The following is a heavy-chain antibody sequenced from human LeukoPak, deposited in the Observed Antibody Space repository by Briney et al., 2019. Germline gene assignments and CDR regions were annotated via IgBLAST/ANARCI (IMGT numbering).Heavy chain of an antibody. D-gene: IGHD5/OR15-5a*01. Sequence: PSETLSLTCTVSGGSFSSGGYYWSWIRQHPGKGLEWIGYIYYSGSTYYNPSLKSRVTISVDTSKNQFSLKLSSVTAADTAVYYCARDPNIVSTVTLRAFDIWGQGTMVSVSS. J-gene: IGHJ3*02. CDR3: ARDPNIVSTVTLRAFDI. V-gene: IGHV4-31*03. CDR1: GGSFSSGGYY. CDR2: IYYSGST.